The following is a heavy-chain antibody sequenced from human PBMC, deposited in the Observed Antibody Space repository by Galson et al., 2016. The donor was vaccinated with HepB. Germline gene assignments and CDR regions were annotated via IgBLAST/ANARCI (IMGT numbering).Heavy chain of an antibody. D-gene: IGHD2-21*02. J-gene: IGHJ4*02. V-gene: IGHV2-70*01. Sequence: PALVKPTQTLTLTCTFSGFSLSTSGMCVSWIRQPPGKALEWLALIDWDDDKYYTTSLKTRLTISKDTSKKQVVLTMTNMDPVDTATYYCARLLAYCGGDCYSIFDYWGQGTLVTVSS. CDR1: GFSLSTSGMC. CDR3: ARLLAYCGGDCYSIFDY. CDR2: IDWDDDK.